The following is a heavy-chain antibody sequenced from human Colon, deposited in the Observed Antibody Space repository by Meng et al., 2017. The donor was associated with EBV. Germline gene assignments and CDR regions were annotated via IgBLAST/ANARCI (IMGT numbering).Heavy chain of an antibody. CDR3: ARGDLDGDCYYCLDF. CDR2: IYYSGRT. CDR1: GDSVSNKNKY. Sequence: QLQLQESGPGLVKPSETLSPTCRVPGDSVSNKNKYWGWIRQPPGKGLEWIGNIYYSGRTNYNPSLTSRVAISVDTSKNQFSLRLNSVTAADSAIYSCARGDLDGDCYYCLDFWGQGALVTVSS. J-gene: IGHJ4*02. V-gene: IGHV4-39*07. D-gene: IGHD2-21*02.